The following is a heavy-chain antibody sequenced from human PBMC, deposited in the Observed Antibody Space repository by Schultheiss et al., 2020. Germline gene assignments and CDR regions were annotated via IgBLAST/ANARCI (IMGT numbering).Heavy chain of an antibody. CDR1: GGTFSSYA. CDR2: IIPILGIA. Sequence: SVKVSCKASGGTFSSYAISWVRQAPGQGLEWMGRIIPILGIANYAQKFQGRVTITADKSTSTAYMELSSLRSEDTAVYYCARDYYDSSGYYSRAFDIWGEVALVKVSS. D-gene: IGHD3-22*01. J-gene: IGHJ3*02. CDR3: ARDYYDSSGYYSRAFDI. V-gene: IGHV1-69*04.